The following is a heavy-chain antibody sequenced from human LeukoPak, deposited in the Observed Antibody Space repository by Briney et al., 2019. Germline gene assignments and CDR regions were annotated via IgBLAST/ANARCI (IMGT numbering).Heavy chain of an antibody. V-gene: IGHV3-74*01. Sequence: GGSLRLSCAASGFTFSNYWMHWVRQAPGKGLVWVSRINSDGSITSYADSVKGRFTISRDNTKNTLYLQMNSLRADDTAVYYCASTNRLDYWGQGTLVTVSS. D-gene: IGHD2-2*01. J-gene: IGHJ4*02. CDR3: ASTNRLDY. CDR1: GFTFSNYW. CDR2: INSDGSIT.